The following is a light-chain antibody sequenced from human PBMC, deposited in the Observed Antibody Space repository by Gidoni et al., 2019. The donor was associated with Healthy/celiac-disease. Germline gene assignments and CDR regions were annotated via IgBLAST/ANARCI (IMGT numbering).Light chain of an antibody. J-gene: IGKJ5*01. Sequence: DIQVNPSPSTLSASVGDRVTITCRASQSISSWLAWYQQKPGKAPKLLIYDASSLESGVPSRFSGSGSGTEFTLTISSLQPDDFATYYCQQYNSYSSFGQGTRLEIK. CDR3: QQYNSYSS. V-gene: IGKV1-5*01. CDR2: DAS. CDR1: QSISSW.